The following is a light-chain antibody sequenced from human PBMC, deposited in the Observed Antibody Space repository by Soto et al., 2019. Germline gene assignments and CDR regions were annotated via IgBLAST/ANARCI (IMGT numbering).Light chain of an antibody. CDR3: QQYCSSLFT. V-gene: IGKV3-11*01. J-gene: IGKJ3*01. Sequence: EVVLTQSPATLSLSPGERATLSCRASQNVRTFLDWYQQKPGQAPRLLIYGASNRATGIPARFSGSGSGTDFTLTISSLEPEDFAVYYCQQYCSSLFTFGPGTKVDIK. CDR1: QNVRTF. CDR2: GAS.